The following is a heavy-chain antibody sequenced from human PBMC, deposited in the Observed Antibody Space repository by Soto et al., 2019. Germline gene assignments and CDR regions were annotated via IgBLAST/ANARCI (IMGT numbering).Heavy chain of an antibody. CDR3: ARAPRTTVWYYGMDV. J-gene: IGHJ6*02. Sequence: SLILSCAASVFTFSSYEMNWVRQAPGKGLEWVSYISSSGSTIYYADSVKGRFTISRDNAKNSLYLQMNSLRAEDTAVYYCARAPRTTVWYYGMDVWGQGTTVTVSS. V-gene: IGHV3-48*03. CDR2: ISSSGSTI. CDR1: VFTFSSYE. D-gene: IGHD4-17*01.